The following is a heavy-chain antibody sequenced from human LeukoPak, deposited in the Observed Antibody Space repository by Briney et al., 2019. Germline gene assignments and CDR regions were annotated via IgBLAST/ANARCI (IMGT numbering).Heavy chain of an antibody. V-gene: IGHV3-23*01. J-gene: IGHJ4*02. CDR1: GFTFTNYP. Sequence: PGGSLRLSCAASGFTFTNYPMIWVRQAPGRGLTWVSGISGSGGSTYYADSVKGRFTISSDNPRSTLYLQMSSLRAEDTAVYYCARKLSGYAPFDCWGQGTLVTVSS. CDR3: ARKLSGYAPFDC. CDR2: ISGSGGST. D-gene: IGHD5-12*01.